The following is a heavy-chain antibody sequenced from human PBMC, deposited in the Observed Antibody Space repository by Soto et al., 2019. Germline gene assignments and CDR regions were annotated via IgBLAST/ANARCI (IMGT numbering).Heavy chain of an antibody. CDR2: IDPSDSYT. CDR3: ARNDFWSGYIIY. J-gene: IGHJ4*02. V-gene: IGHV5-10-1*01. CDR1: GYSFTSYW. Sequence: GESLKIYCKGSGYSFTSYWISWVRQMPGKGLEWMGRIDPSDSYTNYSPSFQGHVTISADKSISTAYLQWSSLKASDTAMYYCARNDFWSGYIIYWGQGTLVTVSS. D-gene: IGHD3-3*01.